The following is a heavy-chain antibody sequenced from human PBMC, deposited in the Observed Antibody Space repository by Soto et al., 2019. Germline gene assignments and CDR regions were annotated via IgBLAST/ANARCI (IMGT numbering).Heavy chain of an antibody. CDR3: AREGGDANFDY. D-gene: IGHD2-21*02. J-gene: IGHJ4*02. Sequence: NPSETLSLTCTVSGGSISSSDYYWGWIRQPPGKGLEWIGSIYYSGKTLYNPSLQSRVTISVDTSKNQFSLKLSSVTAADTAVYYCAREGGDANFDYWGQGTLVTVSS. CDR2: IYYSGKT. CDR1: GGSISSSDYY. V-gene: IGHV4-39*07.